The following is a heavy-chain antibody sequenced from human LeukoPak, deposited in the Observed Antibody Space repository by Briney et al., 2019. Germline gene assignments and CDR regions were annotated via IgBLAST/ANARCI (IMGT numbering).Heavy chain of an antibody. J-gene: IGHJ1*01. V-gene: IGHV1-46*01. CDR1: GYTFTSYY. Sequence: ASVKVSCKASGYTFTSYYMHWVRQAPGQGLEWMGIINPSGGSTSYAQKFQGRVTMTRDMSTSTVYMELSSLRSEDTAVYYCARSPILTGYKSPEYFQHWGQGTLVTVSS. CDR2: INPSGGST. CDR3: ARSPILTGYKSPEYFQH. D-gene: IGHD3-9*01.